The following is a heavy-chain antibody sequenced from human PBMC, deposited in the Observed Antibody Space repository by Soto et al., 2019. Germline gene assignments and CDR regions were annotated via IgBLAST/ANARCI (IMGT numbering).Heavy chain of an antibody. D-gene: IGHD5-18*01. V-gene: IGHV4-30-4*01. J-gene: IGHJ4*02. Sequence: QVQLQESGPGLVKPSQTLSLTCTVPGGSISRGDYYWSWIRQPPGKALEWIGYIYYSGSTYYNPSLKSRVTISVETSKNQFSLKLSSVPAAYPAVYSCASNSYGYTFYDYSGQGTLVTVAS. CDR2: IYYSGST. CDR3: ASNSYGYTFYDY. CDR1: GGSISRGDYY.